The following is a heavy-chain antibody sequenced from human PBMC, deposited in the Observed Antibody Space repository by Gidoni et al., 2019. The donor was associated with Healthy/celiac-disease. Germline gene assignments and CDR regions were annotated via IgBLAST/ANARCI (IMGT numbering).Heavy chain of an antibody. D-gene: IGHD3-10*01. V-gene: IGHV1-69*12. Sequence: QVQLVQSGAEGKKPGSSVKVSCKAAGGNFSKYASSWVRQAPGQGLWCMGGLNTIFGTATNAQMFHGSVTITASESTGPAYMELSLLRSEDTAVYLCARYPRSYYYGSGGGVRTYGMDVLCQGTTVTVSS. CDR1: GGNFSKYA. J-gene: IGHJ6*02. CDR3: ARYPRSYYYGSGGGVRTYGMDV. CDR2: LNTIFGTA.